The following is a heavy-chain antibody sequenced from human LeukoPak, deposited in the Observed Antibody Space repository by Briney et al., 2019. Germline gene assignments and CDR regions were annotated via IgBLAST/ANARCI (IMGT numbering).Heavy chain of an antibody. V-gene: IGHV4-34*01. CDR1: GGSFSGYY. Sequence: PSETLSLTCTVSGGSFSGYYWSWIRQPPGKGLEWIGEINHSGSTNYNPSLKSRVTISVDTSKNQFSLKLSSVTAADTAVYYCAILKYYYDSSGYGSDYWGQGTLVTVSS. D-gene: IGHD3-22*01. J-gene: IGHJ4*02. CDR2: INHSGST. CDR3: AILKYYYDSSGYGSDY.